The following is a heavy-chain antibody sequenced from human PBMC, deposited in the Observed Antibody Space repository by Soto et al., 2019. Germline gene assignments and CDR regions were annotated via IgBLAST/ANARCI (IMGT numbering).Heavy chain of an antibody. CDR3: AKGRYEYYFDY. CDR2: ISGSGGST. CDR1: GFTFSSYA. V-gene: IGHV3-23*01. Sequence: PGGSMKLSCAASGFTFSSYAMSWVRQAPGKGLEWVSAISGSGGSTYYADSVKGRFTISRDDSKNTLYLQMNSLRAEDTAVYYCAKGRYEYYFDYWGQGTLVTVSS. D-gene: IGHD2-15*01. J-gene: IGHJ4*02.